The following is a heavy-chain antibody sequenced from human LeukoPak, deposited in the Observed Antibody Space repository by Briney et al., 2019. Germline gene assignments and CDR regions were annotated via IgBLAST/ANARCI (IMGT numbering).Heavy chain of an antibody. D-gene: IGHD3-3*01. V-gene: IGHV1-18*01. Sequence: GASVKVSCKASGYTFTSYGISWVRQAPGQGLEWMGWISAYNGNTNYAENLQGRVTMTTDTSTSTAYMELRSLRSDDTAVYYCARCLLWENPAEDVFDIWGQGTIVTVSS. CDR3: ARCLLWENPAEDVFDI. J-gene: IGHJ3*02. CDR1: GYTFTSYG. CDR2: ISAYNGNT.